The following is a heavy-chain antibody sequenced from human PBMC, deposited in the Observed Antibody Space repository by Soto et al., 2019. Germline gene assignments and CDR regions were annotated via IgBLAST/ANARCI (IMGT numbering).Heavy chain of an antibody. CDR1: GFTFSSYS. J-gene: IGHJ4*02. CDR3: ARVVISGSSLDY. D-gene: IGHD1-26*01. CDR2: ISSSSSTI. Sequence: EVQLVESGGGLVQPGGSLRLSCAASGFTFSSYSMNWVRQAPGKGLEWVSYISSSSSTIYYADSVKGRFTISRENVKNSLYLQMNTLRAADTAVYFCARVVISGSSLDYWAQGTLVTVSS. V-gene: IGHV3-48*01.